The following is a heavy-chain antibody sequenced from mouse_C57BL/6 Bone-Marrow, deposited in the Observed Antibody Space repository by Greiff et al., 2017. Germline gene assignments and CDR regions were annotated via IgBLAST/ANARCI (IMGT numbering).Heavy chain of an antibody. V-gene: IGHV1-82*01. CDR2: IYPGDGDT. CDR3: ARKDYGYDY. CDR1: GYAFSSSW. D-gene: IGHD2-2*01. Sequence: VKLMESGPELVKPGASVKISCKASGYAFSSSWMNWVKQRPGKGLEWIGRIYPGDGDTNYNGKFKGKATLTADKSSSTAYMQLSSLTSEDSAVYFCARKDYGYDYWGQGTTLTVSS. J-gene: IGHJ2*01.